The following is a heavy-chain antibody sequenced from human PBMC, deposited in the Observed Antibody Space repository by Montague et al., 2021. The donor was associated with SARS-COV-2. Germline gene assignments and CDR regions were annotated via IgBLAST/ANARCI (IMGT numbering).Heavy chain of an antibody. D-gene: IGHD6-19*01. V-gene: IGHV3-48*03. J-gene: IGHJ4*01. CDR2: ISSSGSTI. CDR3: ASYSSGWYGWGFDY. CDR1: GFTFSSYE. Sequence: YLRLSCAASGFTFSSYEMHWVRQAPGKGLEWVSYISSSGSTIYYADSVKGRFTISRDNAKNSLYLQMNRLRAEDTAVYYCASYSSGWYGWGFDYWGQGTLVTVSS.